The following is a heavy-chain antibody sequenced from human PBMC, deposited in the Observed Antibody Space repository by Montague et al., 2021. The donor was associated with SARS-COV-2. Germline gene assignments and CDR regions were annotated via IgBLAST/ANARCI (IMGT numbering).Heavy chain of an antibody. CDR3: AREMGDDRIGYHPRGWFDH. Sequence: SETLSLTCTVSGGSITNYYWTCILQPPGKGLVWIVHIYYSGSTNFCPSFKGRGTMSIDASKNQFSLQLNSVTAADTAVYYCAREMGDDRIGYHPRGWFDHWGQGTLVTVSS. D-gene: IGHD3-22*01. CDR2: IYYSGST. V-gene: IGHV4-59*01. J-gene: IGHJ5*02. CDR1: GGSITNYY.